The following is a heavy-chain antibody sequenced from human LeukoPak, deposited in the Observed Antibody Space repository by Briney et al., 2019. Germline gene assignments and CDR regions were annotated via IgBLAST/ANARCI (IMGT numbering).Heavy chain of an antibody. Sequence: SETLSLSCTVSGGSVSSGSYYWSWIRQPPGKGLEWIGYIYYSGSTNYNPSLKSRVTISVDTSKNQFSLKPSSVTAADTAVYYCARDYAYCGGDCYFYFDYWGQGTLVTVSS. J-gene: IGHJ4*02. CDR1: GGSVSSGSYY. CDR2: IYYSGST. CDR3: ARDYAYCGGDCYFYFDY. V-gene: IGHV4-61*01. D-gene: IGHD2-21*02.